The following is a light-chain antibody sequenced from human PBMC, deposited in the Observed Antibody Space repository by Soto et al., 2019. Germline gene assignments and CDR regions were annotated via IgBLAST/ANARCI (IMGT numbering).Light chain of an antibody. CDR1: QNIRSY. J-gene: IGKJ1*01. CDR3: QEGYSSRWT. CDR2: ATS. Sequence: DIQMTQSPSSLSASVGDRVTITCRASQNIRSYLNWYQQKPGKAPQLLIYATSSLQTGVPSRFSASGYGTDFSRVISALPPEGSATYYCQEGYSSRWTSGRGTKVEI. V-gene: IGKV1-39*01.